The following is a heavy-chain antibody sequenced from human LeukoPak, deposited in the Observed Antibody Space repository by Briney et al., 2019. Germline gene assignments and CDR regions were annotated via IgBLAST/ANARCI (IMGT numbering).Heavy chain of an antibody. V-gene: IGHV7-4-1*02. CDR1: GYTFTSYA. CDR2: INTNTGNP. Sequence: GASVKVSCKASGYTFTSYAMNWVRQAPGQGLEWMGWINTNTGNPTYAQGFTGRFVFPLDTSVSTAYLQISSLKAEDTAVYYCARDFVTYYDFWSGPGYNWFDPWGQGTLVTVSS. D-gene: IGHD3-3*01. J-gene: IGHJ5*02. CDR3: ARDFVTYYDFWSGPGYNWFDP.